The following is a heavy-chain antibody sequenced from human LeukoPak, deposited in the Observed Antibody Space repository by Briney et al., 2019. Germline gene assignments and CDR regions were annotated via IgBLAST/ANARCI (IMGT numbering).Heavy chain of an antibody. D-gene: IGHD6-19*01. J-gene: IGHJ4*02. CDR3: AVIAVAASYFDY. CDR1: GYTFTGYY. Sequence: ASVKVSCKASGYTFTGYYMHWVRQAPGQGLEWMGWINPNSGGTNYAQKLQGRVTMTRDTSISTAYMELSRLRSDDTAVYYCAVIAVAASYFDYWGQGTLVTASS. V-gene: IGHV1-2*02. CDR2: INPNSGGT.